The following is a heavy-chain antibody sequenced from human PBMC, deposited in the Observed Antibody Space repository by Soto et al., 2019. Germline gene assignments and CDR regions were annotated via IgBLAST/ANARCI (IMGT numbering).Heavy chain of an antibody. CDR3: ARQGSGSNWLDP. CDR1: GCIFTVYY. V-gene: IGHV1-2*02. Sequence: QVQLVQSGAEVKKPGASVKVSCKASGCIFTVYYMHWVRQAPGQGLEWMGWINPNSGGTNYAQKFQGRVTMTRDTSIRTAYMELSRLRSDDTAVYYCARQGSGSNWLDPWGQGTLVTVSS. CDR2: INPNSGGT. J-gene: IGHJ5*02. D-gene: IGHD1-26*01.